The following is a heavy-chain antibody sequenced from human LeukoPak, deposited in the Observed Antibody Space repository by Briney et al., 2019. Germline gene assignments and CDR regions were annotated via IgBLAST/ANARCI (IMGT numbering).Heavy chain of an antibody. Sequence: GASVTVSCKASGYTFTSYGISWVRQAPGQGLEWMGWISAYNGNTKYAQKLQGRVTMTTDTSTSTAYMELRSLRSDDTAVYYCARAARYSSSEGSGYWGQGTLVTVSS. CDR1: GYTFTSYG. V-gene: IGHV1-18*01. CDR3: ARAARYSSSEGSGY. CDR2: ISAYNGNT. D-gene: IGHD6-13*01. J-gene: IGHJ4*02.